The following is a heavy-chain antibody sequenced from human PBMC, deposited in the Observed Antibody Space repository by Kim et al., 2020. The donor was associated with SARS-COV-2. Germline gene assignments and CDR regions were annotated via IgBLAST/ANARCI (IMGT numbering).Heavy chain of an antibody. CDR1: GFTFSSYG. CDR2: ISYDGSNK. V-gene: IGHV3-30*18. Sequence: GGSLRLSCAASGFTFSSYGMHWVRQAPGKGLEWVAVISYDGSNKYYADSVKGRFTISRDNSKNTLYLQMNSLRAEDTAVYYCANLAETGTDYYGMDVWGQGTTVTVSS. CDR3: ANLAETGTDYYGMDV. J-gene: IGHJ6*02. D-gene: IGHD1-1*01.